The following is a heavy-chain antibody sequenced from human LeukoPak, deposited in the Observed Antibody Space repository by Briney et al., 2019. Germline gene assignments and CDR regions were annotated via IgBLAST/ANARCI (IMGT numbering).Heavy chain of an antibody. CDR2: IKQDGREK. CDR3: ARENPYSSSSPMWY. V-gene: IGHV3-7*01. D-gene: IGHD6-6*01. Sequence: PGGSLRLSCAASGVTFSSYWMSLVRQAPGKGLEWVANIKQDGREKYYVNSVNGRFTISRHNAKNSLYLQMNSLRAEDTAVYYCARENPYSSSSPMWYWGQGTLVTVSS. J-gene: IGHJ4*02. CDR1: GVTFSSYW.